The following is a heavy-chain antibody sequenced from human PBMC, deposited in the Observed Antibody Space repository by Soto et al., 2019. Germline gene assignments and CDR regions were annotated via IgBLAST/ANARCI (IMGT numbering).Heavy chain of an antibody. CDR2: IIPILGIA. V-gene: IGHV1-69*02. CDR3: FLGYCSSTSCYSRVGAFDI. Sequence: ASVKVSCKAAGGTFSSYTISWVRQAPEQGLEWMGRIIPILGIANYAQKFQGRVTITADKSTSTAYMELSSLRSEDTAVYYCFLGYCSSTSCYSRVGAFDIWGQGTMVTV. J-gene: IGHJ3*02. D-gene: IGHD2-2*02. CDR1: GGTFSSYT.